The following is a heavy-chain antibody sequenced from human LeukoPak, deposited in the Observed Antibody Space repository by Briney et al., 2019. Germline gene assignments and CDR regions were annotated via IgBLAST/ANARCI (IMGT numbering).Heavy chain of an antibody. J-gene: IGHJ6*04. V-gene: IGHV1-2*02. Sequence: GASVKVSCKASGYTFTGCYMHWVRQAPGQGLEWRGWINPNSGGTNYAQKFQGRVIMTRDTSISTAYMELSRLRSDDTAVYYCARVLRYCSGGSCPMDVWGKGTTVTVSS. CDR2: INPNSGGT. CDR1: GYTFTGCY. D-gene: IGHD2-15*01. CDR3: ARVLRYCSGGSCPMDV.